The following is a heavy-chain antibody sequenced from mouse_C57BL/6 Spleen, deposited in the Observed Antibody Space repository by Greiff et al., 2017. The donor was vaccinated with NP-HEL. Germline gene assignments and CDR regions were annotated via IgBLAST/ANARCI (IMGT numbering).Heavy chain of an antibody. D-gene: IGHD3-2*02. CDR1: GFNIKDDY. CDR3: TTFDSSGYGLLFDY. Sequence: VQLKQSGAELVRPGASVKLSCTASGFNIKDDYMHWVKQRPEQGLEWIGWIDPENGDTEYASKFQGKATITADTSSNTAYLQLSSLTSEDTAVDYCTTFDSSGYGLLFDYWGQGTTLTVSS. V-gene: IGHV14-4*01. J-gene: IGHJ2*01. CDR2: IDPENGDT.